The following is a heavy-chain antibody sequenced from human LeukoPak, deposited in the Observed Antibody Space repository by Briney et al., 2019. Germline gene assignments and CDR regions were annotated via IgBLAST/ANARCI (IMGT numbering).Heavy chain of an antibody. D-gene: IGHD2-2*01. J-gene: IGHJ4*02. CDR3: ASAREYCSSTSCYQDYFDY. CDR2: INPKSGGT. CDR1: GYTFTGYY. V-gene: IGHV1-2*06. Sequence: ASVKVSCKASGYTFTGYYMHWVRQAPGQGLEWMGRINPKSGGTNYAQKFQGRVTMTRDTSISTAYMELSRLRSDDTAVYYCASAREYCSSTSCYQDYFDYWGQGTLVTVSS.